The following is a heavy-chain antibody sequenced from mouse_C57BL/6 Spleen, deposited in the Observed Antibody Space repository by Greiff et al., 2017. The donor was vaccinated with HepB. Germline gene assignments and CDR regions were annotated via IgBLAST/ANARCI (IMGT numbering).Heavy chain of an antibody. Sequence: QVQLQQSGAELVKPGASVKISCKASGYAFSSYWMNWVKQRPGKGLEWIGQIYPGDGDTNYNGKFKGKATLTAHKSSSTAYMQLSSLTSEDSAVYFCARKDYDYDADLDYWGQGTTLTVSS. CDR2: IYPGDGDT. CDR1: GYAFSSYW. CDR3: ARKDYDYDADLDY. D-gene: IGHD2-4*01. V-gene: IGHV1-80*01. J-gene: IGHJ2*01.